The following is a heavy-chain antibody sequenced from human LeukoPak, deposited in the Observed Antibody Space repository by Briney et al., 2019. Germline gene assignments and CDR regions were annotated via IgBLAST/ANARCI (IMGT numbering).Heavy chain of an antibody. CDR2: ISSSSSYI. V-gene: IGHV3-21*01. CDR1: GFTFSSYS. Sequence: GGSLRLSCAASGFTFSSYSMNWVRQAPGKGLEWVSSISSSSSYIYYADSVKGRFTISRVNAKNSLYLQMNSLRAEDTAVYYCARDGYSSDYFDYWGQGTLVTVSS. J-gene: IGHJ4*02. CDR3: ARDGYSSDYFDY. D-gene: IGHD6-19*01.